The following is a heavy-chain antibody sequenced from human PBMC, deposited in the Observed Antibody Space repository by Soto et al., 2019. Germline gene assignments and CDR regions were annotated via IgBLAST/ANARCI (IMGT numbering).Heavy chain of an antibody. CDR1: GGSIISASYS. CDR2: IHSSGST. Sequence: QVQLQQSGPRLVKPSQTLSLSCAVSGGSIISASYSWNWIRQSPGRGLEWIGHIHSSGSTYHNPSLKSRVSISVDTSNNQFSLKLTSVTAADTAVYFCAREDAARIERWFDAWGQGILVTVSS. J-gene: IGHJ5*02. V-gene: IGHV4-31*11. CDR3: AREDAARIERWFDA. D-gene: IGHD6-6*01.